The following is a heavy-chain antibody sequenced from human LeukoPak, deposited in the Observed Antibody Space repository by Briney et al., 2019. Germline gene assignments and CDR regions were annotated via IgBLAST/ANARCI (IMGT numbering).Heavy chain of an antibody. CDR1: GFTFSSYA. J-gene: IGHJ1*01. V-gene: IGHV3-21*01. Sequence: GGSQRLSCAASGFTFSSYAMSWVRQAPGKGLEWVSSISSSSRYTYYADSVKGRFTISRDNGKNSLYLQMNSLRAEDTAVYYCARDLTTSSTAYFHHWGQGTLVTVSS. CDR3: ARDLTTSSTAYFHH. CDR2: ISSSSRYT. D-gene: IGHD6-6*01.